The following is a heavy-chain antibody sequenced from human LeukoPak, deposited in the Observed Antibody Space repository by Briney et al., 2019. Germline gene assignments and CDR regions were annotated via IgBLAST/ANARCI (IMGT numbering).Heavy chain of an antibody. Sequence: HPGGSLRLSCAASGFTFSSYAMHWVRQAPGKGLEWVAVISYDGSNKYYADSVKGRFTISRDNSKNTLYLQMNSLRAEDTAVYYCARDRVRGAILYYFDYWGQGTLVTVSS. CDR1: GFTFSSYA. V-gene: IGHV3-30*04. CDR2: ISYDGSNK. J-gene: IGHJ4*02. CDR3: ARDRVRGAILYYFDY. D-gene: IGHD3-10*01.